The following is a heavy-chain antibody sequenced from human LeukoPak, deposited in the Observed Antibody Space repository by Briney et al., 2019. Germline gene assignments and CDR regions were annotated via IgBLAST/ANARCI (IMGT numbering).Heavy chain of an antibody. CDR3: ARGPAAISYYYYCMDV. D-gene: IGHD2-2*02. Sequence: SETLSLTCTVSGGSISSYYWSWIRQPAGKGLEWIGRIYTSGSTNYNPSLKSRVTMSVDTSKNQFSLKLSSVTAADTAVYYCARGPAAISYYYYCMDVWGKGTTVTVSS. CDR2: IYTSGST. V-gene: IGHV4-4*07. CDR1: GGSISSYY. J-gene: IGHJ6*03.